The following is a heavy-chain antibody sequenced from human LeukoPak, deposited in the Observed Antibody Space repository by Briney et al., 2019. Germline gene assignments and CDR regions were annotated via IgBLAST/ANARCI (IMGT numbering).Heavy chain of an antibody. D-gene: IGHD3-22*01. J-gene: IGHJ4*02. CDR2: IYYSGST. CDR3: AKGDYQTYYYDSSVDY. V-gene: IGHV4-31*03. CDR1: GGSISSGGYY. Sequence: SQTLSLTCTVSGGSISSGGYYWSWIRQHPGKGLEWIGYIYYSGSTYYNPSLKSRVTISVDTSKNQFSLKLSSVTAADTAVYYCAKGDYQTYYYDSSVDYWGQGTLVTVSS.